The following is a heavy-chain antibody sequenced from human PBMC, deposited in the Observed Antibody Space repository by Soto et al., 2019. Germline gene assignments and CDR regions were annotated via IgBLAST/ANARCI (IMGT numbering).Heavy chain of an antibody. CDR3: ARVVYYDFWGGYYGFDY. CDR2: ISAYNGNT. CDR1: GYTFTSYG. D-gene: IGHD3-3*01. J-gene: IGHJ4*02. Sequence: GASVKVSCKASGYTFTSYGISWVRQAPGQGLEWMGWISAYNGNTNYAQKLQGRVTMTTDTSTSTAYMELRSLRSDDTAVYYCARVVYYDFWGGYYGFDYWGQGTLVTVSS. V-gene: IGHV1-18*01.